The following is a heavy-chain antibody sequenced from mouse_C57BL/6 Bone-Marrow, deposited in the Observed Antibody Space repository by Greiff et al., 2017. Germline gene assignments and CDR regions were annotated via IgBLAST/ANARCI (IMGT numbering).Heavy chain of an antibody. CDR1: GYTFTSYW. D-gene: IGHD1-1*01. CDR3: ARNYGSSYWYFDV. V-gene: IGHV1-61*01. J-gene: IGHJ1*03. CDR2: IYPSDSET. Sequence: QVQLQQPGAELVRPGSSVKLSCKASGYTFTSYWMDWVKQRPGQGLEWIGNIYPSDSETHYNQKFKDKATLTVDKSSSTAYMQLSSLTSEDSAVYYCARNYGSSYWYFDVWGTGTTVTGSS.